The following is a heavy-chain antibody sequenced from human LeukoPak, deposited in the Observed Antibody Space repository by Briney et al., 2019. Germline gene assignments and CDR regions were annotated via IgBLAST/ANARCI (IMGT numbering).Heavy chain of an antibody. J-gene: IGHJ4*02. CDR3: ARGTLVVPAAIGGGYYFDY. D-gene: IGHD2-2*02. CDR2: IIPIFCTA. CDR1: GGTFSSYA. Sequence: SVKVSCKASGGTFSSYAISWVRQAPGQGLEWMGGIIPIFCTANYAQKFQGRVTITTDESTSTAYMELSSLRSEDTAVYYCARGTLVVPAAIGGGYYFDYWGQGTLVTVSS. V-gene: IGHV1-69*05.